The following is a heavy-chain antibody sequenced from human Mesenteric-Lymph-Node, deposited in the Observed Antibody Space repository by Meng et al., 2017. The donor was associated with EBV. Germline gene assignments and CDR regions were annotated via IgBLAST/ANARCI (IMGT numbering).Heavy chain of an antibody. J-gene: IGHJ5*01. Sequence: GSGPGLLKPSQTPPLTSSVPGASISSTTYYWGWIRQSPGKGLEWIGSMSYSSGTTSYNASLKSRVTISIDSSKNQFSLRLQSVTAADTAVYFCARDALGGYTSGWFDYWGQGTLVTVSS. CDR3: ARDALGGYTSGWFDY. D-gene: IGHD5-12*01. CDR2: MSYSSGTT. CDR1: GASISSTTYY. V-gene: IGHV4-39*07.